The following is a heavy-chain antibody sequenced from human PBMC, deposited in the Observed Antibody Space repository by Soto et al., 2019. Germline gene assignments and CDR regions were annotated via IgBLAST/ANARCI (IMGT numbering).Heavy chain of an antibody. CDR2: INRNGGST. CDR1: GFTFKAHA. V-gene: IGHV3-20*04. D-gene: IGHD3-16*01. Sequence: EVQLVESGGGVSRPGGSLRLSCAASGFTFKAHAMSWVRQAPGKGLEWVAGINRNGGSTVYAASVKGRFTISRDNAKNALFLEVKSVRAEDTALYYCARVAILGDQFEDWGQGTLVTVSS. CDR3: ARVAILGDQFED. J-gene: IGHJ4*02.